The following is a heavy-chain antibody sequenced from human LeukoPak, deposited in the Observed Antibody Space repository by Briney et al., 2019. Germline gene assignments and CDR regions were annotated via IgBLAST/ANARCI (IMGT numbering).Heavy chain of an antibody. CDR1: GFTFTTYW. D-gene: IGHD1-26*01. V-gene: IGHV3-7*01. CDR2: INQDGSEK. Sequence: GGSLRLSCAASGFTFTTYWMGWVRQAPGKGLEWVANINQDGSEKYYVDSVKGRFTISRDNAKNSLYLQMNSLRAEDTAVYHCATPRGSGSYLAFDYWGQGTLVTVSS. J-gene: IGHJ4*02. CDR3: ATPRGSGSYLAFDY.